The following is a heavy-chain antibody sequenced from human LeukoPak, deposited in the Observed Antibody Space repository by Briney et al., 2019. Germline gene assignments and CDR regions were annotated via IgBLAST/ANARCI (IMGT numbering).Heavy chain of an antibody. CDR3: ARDRIRGSSSSWGVGFDY. V-gene: IGHV3-23*01. J-gene: IGHJ4*02. Sequence: PGGSLRLSCAASGFRFDDYALNWVRQAPGKGLEWVAAVSGGGTKTYYADSVKDRVTISRDNSKSTLYLQMNSLRDEDTAVYYCARDRIRGSSSSWGVGFDYWGQGTLVSVSS. CDR2: VSGGGTKT. D-gene: IGHD6-6*01. CDR1: GFRFDDYA.